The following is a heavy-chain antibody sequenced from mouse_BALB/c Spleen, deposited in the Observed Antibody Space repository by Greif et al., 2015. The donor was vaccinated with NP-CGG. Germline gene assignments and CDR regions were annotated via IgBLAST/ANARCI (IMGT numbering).Heavy chain of an antibody. J-gene: IGHJ2*01. CDR3: ARSLIYYGYED. V-gene: IGHV1-14*01. Sequence: EVKLMESGPELVKPGASVKMSCKASGYTFTSYVMHWVKQKPGQGLEWIGYINPYNDGTKYNEKFKGKATLTSDKSSSTAYMELSSLTSEDSAVYYCARSLIYYGYEDWGQGTTLTVSS. D-gene: IGHD2-2*01. CDR1: GYTFTSYV. CDR2: INPYNDGT.